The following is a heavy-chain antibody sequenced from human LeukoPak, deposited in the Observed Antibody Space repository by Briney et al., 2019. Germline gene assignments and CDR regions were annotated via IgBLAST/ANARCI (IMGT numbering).Heavy chain of an antibody. D-gene: IGHD6-25*01. Sequence: PSEALSITCGGSGGPFSSTNGWTWIRQPPGKGLEWIGEVHLDGRTNFNPSLKSRLTMSVDLSENHVSLKLTSVTAADTAVYYCAREGGFYRPLDYSGQGTLVTVSS. CDR2: VHLDGRT. J-gene: IGHJ4*02. V-gene: IGHV4-4*02. CDR3: AREGGFYRPLDY. CDR1: GGPFSSTNG.